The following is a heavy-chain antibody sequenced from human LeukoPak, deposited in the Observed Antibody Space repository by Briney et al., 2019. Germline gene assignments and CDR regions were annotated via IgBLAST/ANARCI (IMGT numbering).Heavy chain of an antibody. CDR1: GYIFTSYA. Sequence: RWASVKVSCKASGYIFTSYAISWVRQAPGQGLEWMGGIIPIFGTANYAQKFQGRVTITADESTSTAYMELSSLRSEDTAVYYCARTPGTPTDYGDTYYYYYMDVWGKGTTVTISS. J-gene: IGHJ6*03. D-gene: IGHD4-17*01. CDR3: ARTPGTPTDYGDTYYYYYMDV. V-gene: IGHV1-69*13. CDR2: IIPIFGTA.